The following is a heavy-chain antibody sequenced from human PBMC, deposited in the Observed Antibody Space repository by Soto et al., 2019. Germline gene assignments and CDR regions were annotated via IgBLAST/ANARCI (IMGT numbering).Heavy chain of an antibody. CDR2: ISGSGGST. Sequence: GGSLRLSCAASGFTFSSYAMSWVRQAPGKGLEWVSAISGSGGSTYYVDSVKGRFTISRDNSKNTLYLQMNSLRAEDTAVYYCAKDRPLDGQWLVPHAFDIWGQGTMVTVSS. J-gene: IGHJ3*02. D-gene: IGHD6-19*01. CDR3: AKDRPLDGQWLVPHAFDI. V-gene: IGHV3-23*01. CDR1: GFTFSSYA.